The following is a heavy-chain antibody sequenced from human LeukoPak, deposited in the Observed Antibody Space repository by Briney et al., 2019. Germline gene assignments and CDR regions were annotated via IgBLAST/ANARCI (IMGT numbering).Heavy chain of an antibody. CDR3: ARDGKTGYDILTGYYHKDAFDI. V-gene: IGHV4-4*07. Sequence: KSSETLSLTCTVSGGSISSYYCSWVRQPAGKGREWIGRIYTSGSTNYNPSLKSRVTMSVDTSKNQFSLKLSSVPAADTAVYYCARDGKTGYDILTGYYHKDAFDIWGQGTMVTVSS. CDR1: GGSISSYY. CDR2: IYTSGST. J-gene: IGHJ3*02. D-gene: IGHD3-9*01.